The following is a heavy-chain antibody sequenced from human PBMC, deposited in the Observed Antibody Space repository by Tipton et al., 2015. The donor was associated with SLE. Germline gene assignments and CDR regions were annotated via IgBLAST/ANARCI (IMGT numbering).Heavy chain of an antibody. Sequence: TLSLTCSVSGDSITSYYWSWFRQSTGRGLEWIGRVYSSGSANYSPALISRVSMSVDISKNQFFLTLRSVTAADTAVYFCARGDVDWGQGTLVTVSS. J-gene: IGHJ4*02. CDR2: VYSSGSA. CDR1: GDSITSYY. CDR3: ARGDVD. D-gene: IGHD5-24*01. V-gene: IGHV4-4*07.